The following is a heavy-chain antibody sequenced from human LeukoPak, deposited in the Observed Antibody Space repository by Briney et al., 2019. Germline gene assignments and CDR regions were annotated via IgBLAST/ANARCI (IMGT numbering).Heavy chain of an antibody. D-gene: IGHD4-17*01. CDR3: AKDRDIMTVTTLDY. CDR2: ISYDGSNK. Sequence: GSLRLSCAASGFPFISYGMHWVRQAPGKGLEWVAVISYDGSNKYYADSVKGRFTISRDNSKNTLYLQMNSLRAEDTAVYYCAKDRDIMTVTTLDYWGQGTLVTVSS. CDR1: GFPFISYG. J-gene: IGHJ4*02. V-gene: IGHV3-30*18.